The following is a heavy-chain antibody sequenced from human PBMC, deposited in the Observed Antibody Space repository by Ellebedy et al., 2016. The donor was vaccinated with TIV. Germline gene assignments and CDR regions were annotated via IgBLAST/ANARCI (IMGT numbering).Heavy chain of an antibody. V-gene: IGHV1-46*01. CDR2: INPSGGTT. D-gene: IGHD3-10*01. CDR3: ARGVIRGVIPFGWFDP. CDR1: GYTFTNYY. J-gene: IGHJ5*02. Sequence: AASVKVSCKASGYTFTNYYLRWVRQAPGQGLEWMGIINPSGGTTSYAQKFQGRVTMTRDTSTSTVYMELTSLRSEYTAVYYCARGVIRGVIPFGWFDPWGQGTLVTVSS.